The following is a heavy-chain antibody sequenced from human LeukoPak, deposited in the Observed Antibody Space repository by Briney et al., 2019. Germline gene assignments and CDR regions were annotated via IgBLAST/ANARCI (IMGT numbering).Heavy chain of an antibody. J-gene: IGHJ6*03. V-gene: IGHV1-69*06. CDR2: IIPIFGTA. D-gene: IGHD4-17*01. CDR3: ARDYGDFSYYYYYYMDV. Sequence: SVKVSCKASGGTFSSYAISWVRQAPGQGLEWMGGIIPIFGTANYAQKFQGRVTITADKSTSTAYMELSSLRSEDTAAYYCARDYGDFSYYYYYYMDVWGKGTTVTVSS. CDR1: GGTFSSYA.